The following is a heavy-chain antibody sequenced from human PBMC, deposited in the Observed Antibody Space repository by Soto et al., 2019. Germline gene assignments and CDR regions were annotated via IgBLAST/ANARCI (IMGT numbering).Heavy chain of an antibody. CDR3: AKDRGSYGSGSYPTGYFDY. V-gene: IGHV3-30*18. CDR2: ISYDGSNK. D-gene: IGHD3-10*01. Sequence: PGGSLRLSCAASGFTFSSYGMHWVRQAPGKGLEWVAVISYDGSNKYYADSVKGRFTISRDNSKNTLYLQMNSLRAEDTAVYYCAKDRGSYGSGSYPTGYFDYWGQGTLVTVSS. J-gene: IGHJ4*02. CDR1: GFTFSSYG.